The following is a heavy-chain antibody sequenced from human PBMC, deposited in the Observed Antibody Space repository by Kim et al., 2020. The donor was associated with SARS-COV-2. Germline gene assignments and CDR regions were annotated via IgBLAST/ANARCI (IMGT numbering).Heavy chain of an antibody. V-gene: IGHV1-18*01. CDR2: ISGHGGNT. D-gene: IGHD3-10*01. Sequence: ASVKVSCKASGYIFSNFGITWVRQAPGRGLEWMGWISGHGGNTQYAENFQGRVAMTTDTPTRTVYMELENLTSDDTALYYCAKWLTMNRGDASDIWGQGTMVTVYS. J-gene: IGHJ3*02. CDR1: GYIFSNFG. CDR3: AKWLTMNRGDASDI.